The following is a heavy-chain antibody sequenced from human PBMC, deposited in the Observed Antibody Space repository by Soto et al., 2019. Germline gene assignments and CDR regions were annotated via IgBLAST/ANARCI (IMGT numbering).Heavy chain of an antibody. CDR2: IYYSGST. V-gene: IGHV4-59*01. CDR3: ARAEYSSSHHYYYYYMDV. J-gene: IGHJ6*03. CDR1: GGSISSYY. Sequence: SETLSLTCTVSGGSISSYYWSWIRQPPGKGLEWIGYIYYSGSTNYNPSLKSRVTISVDTSKNQFSLKLSSVTAADTAVYYCARAEYSSSHHYYYYYMDVWGKGTTVTVSS. D-gene: IGHD6-6*01.